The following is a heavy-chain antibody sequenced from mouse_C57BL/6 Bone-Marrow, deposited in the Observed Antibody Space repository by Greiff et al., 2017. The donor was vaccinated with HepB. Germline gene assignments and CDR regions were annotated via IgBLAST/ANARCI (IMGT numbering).Heavy chain of an antibody. CDR1: GYTFTSYW. J-gene: IGHJ1*03. CDR2: IYPGSGST. Sequence: QVQLQQSGAELVKPGASVKMSCKASGYTFTSYWITWVKQRPGQGLEWIGDIYPGSGSTNYNEKFKSKATLTVDTSSSTAYMQLSSLTSEDSAVYYCAWVTTVVEGYFDVWGTGTTVTVSS. CDR3: AWVTTVVEGYFDV. V-gene: IGHV1-55*01. D-gene: IGHD1-1*01.